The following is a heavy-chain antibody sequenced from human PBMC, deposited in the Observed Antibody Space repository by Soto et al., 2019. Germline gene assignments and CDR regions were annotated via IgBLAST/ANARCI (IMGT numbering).Heavy chain of an antibody. CDR3: TGRATSTNYWALFSN. D-gene: IGHD2-2*01. Sequence: GWSPRLSCAGSGFTFSGYWMHWVRQAPGKGPVWVSRLNPNGTFTTNADSVKGRFTISRDNAKNTVYLQMNSLRADDTAVYYFTGRATSTNYWALFSNWGQGTLGTIS. CDR2: LNPNGTFT. J-gene: IGHJ4*02. CDR1: GFTFSGYW. V-gene: IGHV3-74*01.